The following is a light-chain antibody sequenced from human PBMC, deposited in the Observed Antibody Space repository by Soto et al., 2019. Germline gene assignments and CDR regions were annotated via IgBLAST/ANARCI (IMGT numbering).Light chain of an antibody. CDR1: SSDFGDYDF. CDR3: STFPSPSTLVV. V-gene: IGLV2-14*01. CDR2: EVS. Sequence: QSALTQPASVSGSPGQSITISCTGSSSDFGDYDFVSWYQQHPGKAPILIIYEVSDRPSGVANRFSGSKSGNTASLTISGRKAEDDGQYYCSTFPSPSTLVVFGRGTERTV. J-gene: IGLJ2*01.